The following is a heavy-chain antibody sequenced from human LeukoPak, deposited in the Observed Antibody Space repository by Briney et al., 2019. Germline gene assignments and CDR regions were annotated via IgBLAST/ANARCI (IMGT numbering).Heavy chain of an antibody. J-gene: IGHJ5*02. CDR3: ARDDSLLWFGEFIVTNWFDP. Sequence: GASVKVSCKASGYTFTGYYMHWVRQAPGQGLEWMGWINPNSGGTNYAQKFQGRVTMTRDTSISTAYMELSRLRSDDTAVYYCARDDSLLWFGEFIVTNWFDPWGQGTLVTVSS. V-gene: IGHV1-2*02. CDR2: INPNSGGT. D-gene: IGHD3-10*01. CDR1: GYTFTGYY.